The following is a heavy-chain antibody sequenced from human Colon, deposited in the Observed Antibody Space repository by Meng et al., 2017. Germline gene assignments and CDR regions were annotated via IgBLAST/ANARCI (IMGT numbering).Heavy chain of an antibody. V-gene: IGHV1-2*06. D-gene: IGHD4-11*01. J-gene: IGHJ6*02. CDR1: GYTFTGYY. CDR2: INPNSGGT. Sequence: ASVKVSCKASGYTFTGYYMHWLRQAPGQGLEWMGRINPNSGGTNYAQKFQGRVTMTRDTSISTAYMELSRLRSDDTAVYYCARAARIYSNYGMDVWGQGTTVTVSS. CDR3: ARAARIYSNYGMDV.